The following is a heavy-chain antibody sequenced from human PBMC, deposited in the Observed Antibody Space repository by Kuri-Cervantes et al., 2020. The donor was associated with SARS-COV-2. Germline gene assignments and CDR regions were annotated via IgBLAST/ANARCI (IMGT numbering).Heavy chain of an antibody. Sequence: GGSLRLSCTASGFIFSDYYMTWIRQAPGKGLEWVSNIGPSGTTKYYADSVKGRFTISRDNSKNTLYLQMNSLRAEDTAVYYCAKDRAYSRSKVSGYYYYMDVWGKGTTVTVSS. V-gene: IGHV3-11*01. J-gene: IGHJ6*03. CDR3: AKDRAYSRSKVSGYYYYMDV. CDR2: IGPSGTTK. D-gene: IGHD6-6*01. CDR1: GFIFSDYY.